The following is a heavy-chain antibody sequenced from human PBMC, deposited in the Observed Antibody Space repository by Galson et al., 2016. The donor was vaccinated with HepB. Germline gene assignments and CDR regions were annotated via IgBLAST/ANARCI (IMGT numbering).Heavy chain of an antibody. CDR1: GFLINSNY. D-gene: IGHD2-8*01. J-gene: IGHJ4*02. Sequence: SLRLSCAASGFLINSNYMSWVRQAPGKGLEWVPIIYSGGSIQYADSVTGRFPVSRDTSKSLMFLQMNSLGAEDTAMYFCARGYTSGVPFWWGQGTPVTVSS. CDR2: IYSGGSI. V-gene: IGHV3-53*01. CDR3: ARGYTSGVPFW.